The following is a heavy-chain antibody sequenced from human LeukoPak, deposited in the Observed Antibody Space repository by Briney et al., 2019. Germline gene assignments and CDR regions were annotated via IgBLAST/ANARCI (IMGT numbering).Heavy chain of an antibody. CDR2: ISGSGGST. J-gene: IGHJ4*02. Sequence: GGSLRLSCAASGFTFSSYAMSWVRQAPGKGLEWVSAISGSGGSTYYADSVKGRFTISRDNSKNTLYLQMNSLRAEDTAVYYCAKDRYTLPVYIAAPLDYWGQGTLVTVSS. V-gene: IGHV3-23*01. CDR1: GFTFSSYA. CDR3: AKDRYTLPVYIAAPLDY. D-gene: IGHD6-6*01.